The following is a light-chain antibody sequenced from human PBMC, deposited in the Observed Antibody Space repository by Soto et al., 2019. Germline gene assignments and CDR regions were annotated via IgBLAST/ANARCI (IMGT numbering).Light chain of an antibody. CDR3: SSYAGSSNV. CDR2: EVN. Sequence: QSALTQPPSASGSPGQSVVISCTGTSSDVGGYNYVSWYQQHPGKAPKLMIYEVNKRPSGVPDRFSGSKSGNTASLTVSGLQAEDEADYYCSSYAGSSNVFGTGTKVTGL. V-gene: IGLV2-8*01. J-gene: IGLJ1*01. CDR1: SSDVGGYNY.